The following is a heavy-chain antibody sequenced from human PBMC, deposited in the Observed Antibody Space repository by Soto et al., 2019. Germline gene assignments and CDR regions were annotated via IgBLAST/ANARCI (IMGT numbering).Heavy chain of an antibody. CDR1: GGSISSGGYY. Sequence: SETLSLTCTVSGGSISSGGYYWSWIRQHPGKGLEWIGYIYYSGSTYYNPSLKSRVTISVDTSKNQFSLKLSSVTAADTAVYYCARARGVVVVAATLDYFDYWGQGTLVTVSS. V-gene: IGHV4-31*03. D-gene: IGHD2-15*01. CDR2: IYYSGST. J-gene: IGHJ4*02. CDR3: ARARGVVVVAATLDYFDY.